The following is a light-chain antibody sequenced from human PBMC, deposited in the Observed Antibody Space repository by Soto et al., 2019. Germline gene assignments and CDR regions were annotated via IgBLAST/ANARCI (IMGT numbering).Light chain of an antibody. CDR3: CSYAGSHYL. J-gene: IGLJ2*01. CDR2: DVS. V-gene: IGLV2-11*01. Sequence: QSALTQPHSVSGSPGQSVTISCTGTSSDVGGYNYVSWYQQHPGKAPKLMIYDVSQRPSGVPDRFSGSKSGNTASLTISGLQHEDEADYYCCSYAGSHYLFGGGTKVTVL. CDR1: SSDVGGYNY.